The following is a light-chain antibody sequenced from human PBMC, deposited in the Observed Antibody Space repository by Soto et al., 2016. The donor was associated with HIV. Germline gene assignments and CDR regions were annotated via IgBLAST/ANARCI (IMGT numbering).Light chain of an antibody. CDR1: VLAKIY. Sequence: SYELTQPSSVSVSPGQTARITCSGDVLAKIYARWFQQKPGQAPILVIYKDNERPSGIPERFSGSSSGTTVTLTISGAQVEDEADYYCYSAADKNPLFGGGTKLTVL. J-gene: IGLJ2*01. V-gene: IGLV3-27*01. CDR2: KDN. CDR3: YSAADKNPL.